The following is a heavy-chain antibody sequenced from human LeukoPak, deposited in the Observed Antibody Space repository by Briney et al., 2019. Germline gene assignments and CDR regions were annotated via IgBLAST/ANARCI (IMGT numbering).Heavy chain of an antibody. CDR3: ASSGKAAPDY. V-gene: IGHV3-21*01. D-gene: IGHD6-13*01. CDR1: GFTFNTYS. Sequence: GGSLRLSCAASGFTFNTYSMNWVRQAPGKGLEWVSSISSSSTYIYYADSVKGRFTISRDNAKNSLYLQMNSLRAEDTAVYYCASSGKAAPDYWGRGTLVTVSS. CDR2: ISSSSTYI. J-gene: IGHJ4*02.